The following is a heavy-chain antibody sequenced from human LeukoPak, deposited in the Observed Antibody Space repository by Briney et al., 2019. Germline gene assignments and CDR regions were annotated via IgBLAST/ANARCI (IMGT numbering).Heavy chain of an antibody. D-gene: IGHD2/OR15-2a*01. Sequence: SETLSLTCTVSGGSISSYYWSWIRQPAGKGLEWIGRIYTSGSTNYNPSLKSRVTMSVDTPKNQFSLKLSSVTAADTAVYYCAGHHPRNTVDFWGQGTLVTVSS. CDR1: GGSISSYY. V-gene: IGHV4-4*07. CDR3: AGHHPRNTVDF. J-gene: IGHJ4*02. CDR2: IYTSGST.